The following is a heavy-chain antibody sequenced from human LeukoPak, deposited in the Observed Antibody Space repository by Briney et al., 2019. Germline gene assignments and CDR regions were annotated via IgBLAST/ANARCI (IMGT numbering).Heavy chain of an antibody. CDR3: ARGGRSSTSCYRNWFDP. D-gene: IGHD2-2*01. CDR1: GFTFSSYA. Sequence: PGGSLRLSCAASGFTFSSYAMHWVRQAPGKGLEWVAVISYDGSNKYYADSVKGRFTISRDNSKNTLYLQMNSLRAEDTAVYYCARGGRSSTSCYRNWFDPWGQGTLVTVSS. J-gene: IGHJ5*02. CDR2: ISYDGSNK. V-gene: IGHV3-30*04.